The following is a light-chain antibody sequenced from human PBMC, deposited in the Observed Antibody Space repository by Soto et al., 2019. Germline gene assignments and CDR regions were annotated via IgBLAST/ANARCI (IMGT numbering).Light chain of an antibody. J-gene: IGKJ2*01. CDR1: QSLLHGNGYNY. V-gene: IGKV2-28*01. CDR3: MQALQTPPT. Sequence: DIVMTQSPVSLPVTPGEPASISCRSSQSLLHGNGYNYLDWYRQKPGQSPQLLIYLGSERASGVPDRFSGSGSGTDFTLKISRVEAEDVGVYYCMQALQTPPTFGQGTKLEIK. CDR2: LGS.